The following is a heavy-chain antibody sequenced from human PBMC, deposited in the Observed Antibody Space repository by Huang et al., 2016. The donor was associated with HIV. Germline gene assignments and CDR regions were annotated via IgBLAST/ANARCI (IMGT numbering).Heavy chain of an antibody. CDR2: INNGEST. CDR1: GGSFTNYY. D-gene: IGHD3-9*01. CDR3: VRGPRYVSADWYARLRNYWFFDL. V-gene: IGHV4-34*01. Sequence: QQQLQQWGAGLLKPSETLSLTCAVYGGSFTNYYWGWIRQPPGKGLEWIGEINNGESTKYSPSRKRRVTISLDTSKNQVALKLTSVSAADTAVYYCVRGPRYVSADWYARLRNYWFFDLWGRGSLVSVSS. J-gene: IGHJ2*01.